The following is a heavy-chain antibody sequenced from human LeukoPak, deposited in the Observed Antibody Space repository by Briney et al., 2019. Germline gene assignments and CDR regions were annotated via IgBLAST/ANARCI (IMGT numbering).Heavy chain of an antibody. CDR1: GYTFTSYD. CDR3: ARSGGKSRTGYYYYMDV. J-gene: IGHJ6*03. V-gene: IGHV1-8*03. CDR2: MNPNSGNT. D-gene: IGHD4-23*01. Sequence: GASVKVSCKASGYTFTSYDINWVRQATGQGLEWMGWMNPNSGNTGYAQKFQGRVTITRNTSISTAYMELSRLRSEDTAVYYCARSGGKSRTGYYYYMDVWGKGTTVTISS.